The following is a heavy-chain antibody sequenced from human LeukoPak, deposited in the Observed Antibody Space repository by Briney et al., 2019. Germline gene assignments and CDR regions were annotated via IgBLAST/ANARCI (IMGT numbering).Heavy chain of an antibody. CDR1: GFTFTSSW. CDR3: ASGSGGPSAY. CDR2: INSDGSST. J-gene: IGHJ4*02. Sequence: GGSLRLSCAASGFTFTSSWMVWVRQAPGKGLVWISHINSDGSSTTYADSVKGRFTISRDNAKNTLYLQMNSLRAEDTAVYYCASGSGGPSAYWGQGTLVTVSS. D-gene: IGHD3-16*01. V-gene: IGHV3-74*01.